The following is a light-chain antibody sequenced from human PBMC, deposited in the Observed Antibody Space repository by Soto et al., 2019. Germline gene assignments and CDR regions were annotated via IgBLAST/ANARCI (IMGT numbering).Light chain of an antibody. CDR1: SSDVGGYNY. V-gene: IGLV2-14*01. CDR2: EVS. Sequence: QSALTQPASVSGSPGQSITISCAGTSSDVGGYNYVSWYRQYPGTAPRLLIYEVSNRPSRVSNRFSGSKSGNTASLTISGLQADDEADYYCSSYTGSSTVLFGGGTKLTVL. CDR3: SSYTGSSTVL. J-gene: IGLJ2*01.